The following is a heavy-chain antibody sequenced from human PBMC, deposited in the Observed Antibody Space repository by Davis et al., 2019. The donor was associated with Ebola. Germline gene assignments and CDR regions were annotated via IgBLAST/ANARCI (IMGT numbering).Heavy chain of an antibody. Sequence: SGPTLVKPPQTLTLTCTFSGFSFTSSAVRMSWIRQPPAKALEWLARIDWEDDKFYSLSLKTRLTISKDTSKNQVVLTMTNMDPVDTATYYCARMSLSAYYAIDVWGQGTTVTVSS. D-gene: IGHD3-16*01. CDR1: GFSFTSSAVR. J-gene: IGHJ6*02. CDR2: IDWEDDK. CDR3: ARMSLSAYYAIDV. V-gene: IGHV2-70*04.